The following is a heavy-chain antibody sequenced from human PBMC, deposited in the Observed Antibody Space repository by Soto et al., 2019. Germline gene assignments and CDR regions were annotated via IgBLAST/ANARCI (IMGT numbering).Heavy chain of an antibody. V-gene: IGHV3-7*05. CDR1: GFSFSSYD. Sequence: GGSLRLSCAGSGFSFSSYDMHWVRQAPGKGLEWVSNIKSNGGKKYYVNSVKGRFTISRDNSKNTLYLQMNSLRAEDTAVYYCARVQGPPLFDYWGQGTLVTVSS. CDR3: ARVQGPPLFDY. J-gene: IGHJ4*02. CDR2: IKSNGGKK.